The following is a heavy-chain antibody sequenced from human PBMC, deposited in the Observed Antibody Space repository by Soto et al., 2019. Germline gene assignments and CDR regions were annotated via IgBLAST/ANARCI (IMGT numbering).Heavy chain of an antibody. Sequence: QVQLQESGPGLVKPSQTLSLTCTVSGGSISSGDYYWSWIRQPPGKGLEWIGYIYYSGSTYYNPSLKSRXXIXVXXSKNQFSLKLSSVTAADTAVYYCARDVTAYDAFDIWGQGTMVTVSS. CDR1: GGSISSGDYY. CDR3: ARDVTAYDAFDI. J-gene: IGHJ3*02. D-gene: IGHD4-4*01. CDR2: IYYSGST. V-gene: IGHV4-30-4*01.